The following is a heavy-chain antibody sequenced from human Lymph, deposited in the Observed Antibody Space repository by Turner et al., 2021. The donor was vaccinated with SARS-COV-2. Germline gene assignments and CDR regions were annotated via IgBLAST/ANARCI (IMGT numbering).Heavy chain of an antibody. J-gene: IGHJ6*01. CDR1: GFTFSTSA. CDR3: ARYGSGGYFYYGLDV. CDR2: ISYDGSNK. Sequence: QVQLVESGGGVVQPGRSLRLSCAASGFTFSTSAIHWVRQAAGKGLEWVAVISYDGSNKYYADSVKGRFTISRDNYKNTLYLQMNSLRAEDTAVYYCARYGSGGYFYYGLDVWGQGTTVTVSS. V-gene: IGHV3-30*04. D-gene: IGHD3-10*01.